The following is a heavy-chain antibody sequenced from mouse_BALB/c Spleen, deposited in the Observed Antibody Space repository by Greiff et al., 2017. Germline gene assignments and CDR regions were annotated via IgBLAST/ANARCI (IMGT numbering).Heavy chain of an antibody. D-gene: IGHD1-1*01. CDR3: TRSPGYGSSFDY. CDR1: GYTFTSYY. Sequence: VQLQQSGAELVKPGASVKLSCKASGYTFTSYYMYWVKQRPGQGLEWIGEINPSNGGTNFNEKFKSKATLTVDKSSSTAYMQLSSLTSEDSAVYYCTRSPGYGSSFDYWGQGTTLTVSS. V-gene: IGHV1S81*02. CDR2: INPSNGGT. J-gene: IGHJ2*01.